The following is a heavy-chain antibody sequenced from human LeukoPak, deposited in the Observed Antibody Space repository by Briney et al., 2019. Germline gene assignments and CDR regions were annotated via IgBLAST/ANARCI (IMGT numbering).Heavy chain of an antibody. CDR2: IYPGDSDT. CDR3: ARQEARGVPYNWFDP. D-gene: IGHD3-10*01. J-gene: IGHJ5*02. V-gene: IGHV5-51*01. Sequence: GESLKISCKGSGYSFTSYWIGWVRQMPGKGLEWMGIIYPGDSDTRYSPSFQGQVTISADKSISTAYLQWSSLKASDTVMYYCARQEARGVPYNWFDPWGQGTLVTVSS. CDR1: GYSFTSYW.